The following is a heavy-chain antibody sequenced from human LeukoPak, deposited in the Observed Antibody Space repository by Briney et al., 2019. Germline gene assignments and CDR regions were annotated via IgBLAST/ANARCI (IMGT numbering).Heavy chain of an antibody. V-gene: IGHV3-48*03. D-gene: IGHD2-2*01. CDR2: ISSSGSTI. CDR1: GFTFSSYE. Sequence: GGSLRLACAASGFTFSSYEMNWVRQAPGKGLEWVLYISSSGSTIYYADSVKGRFTISRDNAKNSLYLQMNSLRAEDTAVYYCASGSTGYYYYYGMDVWGKGTTVTVSS. J-gene: IGHJ6*04. CDR3: ASGSTGYYYYYGMDV.